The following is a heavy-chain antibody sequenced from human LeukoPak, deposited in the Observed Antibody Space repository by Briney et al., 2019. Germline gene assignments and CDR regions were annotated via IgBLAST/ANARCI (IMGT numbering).Heavy chain of an antibody. D-gene: IGHD4-17*01. V-gene: IGHV3-9*01. CDR2: INWNSDSI. J-gene: IGHJ4*02. CDR3: ARDVRALAQKKYFDY. CDR1: GFTFDDYA. Sequence: PGGSLRLSCAASGFTFDDYAMHWARQAPGKGLEWVSSINWNSDSIGYADSVKGRFTISRDNAKNSLYLQMNSLRTEDTALYYCARDVRALAQKKYFDYWGQGTLVTVSS.